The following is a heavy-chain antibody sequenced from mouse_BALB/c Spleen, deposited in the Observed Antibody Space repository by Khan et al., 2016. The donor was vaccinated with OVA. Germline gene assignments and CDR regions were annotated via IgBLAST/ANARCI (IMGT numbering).Heavy chain of an antibody. V-gene: IGHV1-77*01. CDR1: GYTFTDYV. Sequence: VELVESGPELVKPGASLKVSCKASGYTFTDYVIGWVRQRTSQGLEWIGDIFPGSGTPYYNENFKDKATLTADKSSNTAYMQLSSLTSEDSAVFFCARGGYSVFAYWGQGTLVTVSA. D-gene: IGHD2-14*01. J-gene: IGHJ3*01. CDR3: ARGGYSVFAY. CDR2: IFPGSGTP.